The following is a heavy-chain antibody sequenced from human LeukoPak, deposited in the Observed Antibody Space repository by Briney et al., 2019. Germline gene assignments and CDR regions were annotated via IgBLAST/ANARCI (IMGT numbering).Heavy chain of an antibody. CDR2: IYYSGST. CDR1: GGSISSSSYY. Sequence: PSETLSLTCTVSGGSISSSSYYWGWIRQPPGKGLEWIGSIYYSGSTYCNPSLKSRVTISVDTSKNQFSLKLSSVTAADTAVYYCARHPSRWLVVAGVDYWGQGTLVTVSS. V-gene: IGHV4-39*01. CDR3: ARHPSRWLVVAGVDY. D-gene: IGHD3-22*01. J-gene: IGHJ4*02.